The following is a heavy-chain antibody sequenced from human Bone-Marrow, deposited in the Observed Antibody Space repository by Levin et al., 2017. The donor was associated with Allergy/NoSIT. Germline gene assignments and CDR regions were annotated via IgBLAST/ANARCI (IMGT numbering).Heavy chain of an antibody. V-gene: IGHV1-2*02. CDR3: ARVSLVRWHFDY. CDR2: INPNSGGT. CDR1: GYTFTGYY. D-gene: IGHD4-23*01. J-gene: IGHJ4*02. Sequence: ASVKVSCKASGYTFTGYYMHWVRQAPGQGLEWMGWINPNSGGTNYAQKFQGRVTMTRDTSISTAYMELSRLRSDDTAVYYCARVSLVRWHFDYWGQGTLVTVSS.